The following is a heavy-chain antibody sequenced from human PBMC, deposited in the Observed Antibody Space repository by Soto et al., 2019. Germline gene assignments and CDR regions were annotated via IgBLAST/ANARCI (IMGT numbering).Heavy chain of an antibody. CDR3: ARDPQYGGFDY. CDR1: GGSISSIMW. V-gene: IGHV4-4*02. D-gene: IGHD2-8*01. CDR2: ISDSGST. Sequence: SETLSLTCVVSGGSISSIMWWTWVRQPPGKGLELVGEISDSGSTNYNPSLKGRVTISVDKSKNQFSLKLTSVTAADTAVYYCARDPQYGGFDYWGQGTLVTVSS. J-gene: IGHJ4*02.